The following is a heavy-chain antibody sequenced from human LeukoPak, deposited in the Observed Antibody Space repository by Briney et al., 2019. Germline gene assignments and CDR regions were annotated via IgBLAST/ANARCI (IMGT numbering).Heavy chain of an antibody. CDR1: GFTFKNNG. CDR3: FPHGSGST. CDR2: TVASGST. Sequence: QTGGSLRLSCTASGFTFKNNGMTWARQPPRKGLEWVSATVASGSTFIADPVRGRFTLSRDSSENTVYLMMNNLRVEDTAVYYCFPHGSGSTWGQGTLVTASS. J-gene: IGHJ5*02. V-gene: IGHV3-23*01. D-gene: IGHD3-10*01.